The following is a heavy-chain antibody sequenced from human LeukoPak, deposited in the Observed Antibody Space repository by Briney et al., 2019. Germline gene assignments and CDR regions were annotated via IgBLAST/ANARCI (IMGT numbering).Heavy chain of an antibody. D-gene: IGHD2-2*01. CDR3: ASKGSREPWYQLPEYYFDY. CDR1: GFTHSIYS. Sequence: GGSVRLSRAPSGFTHSIYSMNWLRPAPGEGLVEVSSISSSSRYIYSAHSVKGRFTISRDNAKNSLYLQMNSLIAEDTAVYDCASKGSREPWYQLPEYYFDYWGQGTLVTVSS. J-gene: IGHJ4*02. V-gene: IGHV3-21*01. CDR2: ISSSSRYI.